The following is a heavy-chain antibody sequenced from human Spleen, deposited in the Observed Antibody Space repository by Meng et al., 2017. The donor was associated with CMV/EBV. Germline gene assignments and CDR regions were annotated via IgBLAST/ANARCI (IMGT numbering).Heavy chain of an antibody. CDR2: IYHRRIT. D-gene: IGHD6-6*01. CDR1: GSIRSPDW. CDR3: ARLSSPGGLNELGWFDP. V-gene: IGHV4-4*02. J-gene: IGHJ5*02. Sequence: GSIRSPDWWSWLRQPPGQRLEWLGAIYHRRITTYNPSLQSRVSISVDKSNNQFSLRLRSATAADTAVYYCARLSSPGGLNELGWFDPWGQGTLVTVSS.